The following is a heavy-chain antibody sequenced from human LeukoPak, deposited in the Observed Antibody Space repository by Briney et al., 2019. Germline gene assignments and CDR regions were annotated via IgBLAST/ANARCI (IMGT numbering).Heavy chain of an antibody. CDR3: ARGMDV. Sequence: GGSLRLSCTASGFIFSNYWMSWVRQAPGKGLEWVANINQDGSKKYYVDSVKGRFTISRDNAKNSLYLQMNSLRAEDTAVYYCARGMDVWGQGTTVTVSS. J-gene: IGHJ6*02. V-gene: IGHV3-7*03. CDR1: GFIFSNYW. CDR2: INQDGSKK.